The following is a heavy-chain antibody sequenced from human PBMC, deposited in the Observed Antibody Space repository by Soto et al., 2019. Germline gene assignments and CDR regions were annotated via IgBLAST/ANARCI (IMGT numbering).Heavy chain of an antibody. Sequence: EVQLVESGGALVKPGGSLRLSCAASGFTFSSYSMNWVRQAPGQGLEWVSSISSSSSYIYYADSVKGRFTISRDNAKNSLYLQMNSLRAEDTAVYYCARGAAGSLDYWGQGTLVTVSS. CDR3: ARGAAGSLDY. J-gene: IGHJ4*02. D-gene: IGHD3-10*01. CDR2: ISSSSSYI. CDR1: GFTFSSYS. V-gene: IGHV3-21*01.